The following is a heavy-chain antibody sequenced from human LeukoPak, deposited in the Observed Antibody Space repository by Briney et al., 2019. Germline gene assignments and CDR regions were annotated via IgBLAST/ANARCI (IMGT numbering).Heavy chain of an antibody. CDR2: INPNSGGT. D-gene: IGHD5-18*01. Sequence: APVKVSCKASGYTFTGYYMHWVRQAPGQGLEWMGWINPNSGGTNYAQKFQGRVTMTRDTSISTAYMELSRLRSDDTAVYYCARVRDTAMPESFDYWGQGTLVTVSS. V-gene: IGHV1-2*02. CDR3: ARVRDTAMPESFDY. CDR1: GYTFTGYY. J-gene: IGHJ4*02.